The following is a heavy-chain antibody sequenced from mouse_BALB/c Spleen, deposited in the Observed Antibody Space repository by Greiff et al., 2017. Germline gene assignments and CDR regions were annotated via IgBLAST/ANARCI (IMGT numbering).Heavy chain of an antibody. V-gene: IGHV1-69*01. CDR2: IDTSDSYT. J-gene: IGHJ3*01. CDR3: ARFGTGTWFAY. D-gene: IGHD4-1*01. CDR1: GYTFTDYW. Sequence: QVQLQQPGAELVMPGASVKMSCKASGYTFTDYWMHWVKQRPGQGLEWIGAIDTSDSYTSYNQKFKGKATLTVDESSSTAYMQLSSLTSEDSAVYYCARFGTGTWFAYWGQGTLVTVSA.